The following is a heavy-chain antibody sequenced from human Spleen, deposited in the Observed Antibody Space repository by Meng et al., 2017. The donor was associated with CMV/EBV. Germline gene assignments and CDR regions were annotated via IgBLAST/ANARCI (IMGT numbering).Heavy chain of an antibody. Sequence: GESLKISCAASGFTFSSYWMHWVRQAPGKGLVWVSRINSDGSSTSYADSVKGRFTISRDNAKNTLYLQMNSLRAEDTAVYYCARENSGYDSSDYWGQGTLVTVSS. CDR2: INSDGSST. D-gene: IGHD5-12*01. CDR1: GFTFSSYW. J-gene: IGHJ4*02. V-gene: IGHV3-74*01. CDR3: ARENSGYDSSDY.